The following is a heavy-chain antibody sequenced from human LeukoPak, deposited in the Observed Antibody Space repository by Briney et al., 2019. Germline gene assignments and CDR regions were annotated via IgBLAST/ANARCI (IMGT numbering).Heavy chain of an antibody. CDR3: AKEVGSSGWFPFDY. D-gene: IGHD6-19*01. CDR1: GFTFSSYW. J-gene: IGHJ4*02. CDR2: ISGSGGST. Sequence: PGGSLRLSCAASGFTFSSYWMNWVRQAPGKGLEWVSAISGSGGSTYYADSVKGRFTISRDNSKNTLYLQMNSLRAEDTAVYYCAKEVGSSGWFPFDYWGQGTLVTVSS. V-gene: IGHV3-23*01.